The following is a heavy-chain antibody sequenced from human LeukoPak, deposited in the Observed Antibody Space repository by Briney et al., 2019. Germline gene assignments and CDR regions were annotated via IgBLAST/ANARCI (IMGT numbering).Heavy chain of an antibody. CDR3: ARELGYSP. V-gene: IGHV4-31*03. D-gene: IGHD2-15*01. Sequence: SETLSLTCTVSGGSISSGDYYWSWIRQHPGKGLEWIGYIYYSGSTYYNPSLKSRITISVDTSKNQFSLKLSSVTAADTAVYYCARELGYSPWGQGTLVTVSS. J-gene: IGHJ5*02. CDR2: IYYSGST. CDR1: GGSISSGDYY.